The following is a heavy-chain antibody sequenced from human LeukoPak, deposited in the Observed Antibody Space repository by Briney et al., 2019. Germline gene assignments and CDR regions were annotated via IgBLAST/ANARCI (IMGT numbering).Heavy chain of an antibody. J-gene: IGHJ5*02. CDR3: ARRPAFPGYYTTTRGNWFDP. CDR1: GFTFSSYW. D-gene: IGHD3/OR15-3a*01. Sequence: VGSLRLSCAASGFTFSSYWMSWVRQAPGKGLEWVANIKEDGSEKYYVDSVKGRFTISRDNAKNSLYLHMNSLRAEDTAVYYCARRPAFPGYYTTTRGNWFDPWGQGTMVTVSS. V-gene: IGHV3-7*01. CDR2: IKEDGSEK.